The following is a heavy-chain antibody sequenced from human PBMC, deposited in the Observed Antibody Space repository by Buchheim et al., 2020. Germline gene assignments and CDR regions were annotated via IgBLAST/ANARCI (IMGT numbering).Heavy chain of an antibody. Sequence: QVQLVQSGAEVKKPGASVKVSCKASGYTFTNYYVHWVRQAPGQGLEWMGGIIPIFGTANYAQKFQGRVTITADESTSTADMELSSLRSEDTAVYYCARVTETNYYYYYYMDVWGKGTT. V-gene: IGHV1-69*01. J-gene: IGHJ6*03. CDR3: ARVTETNYYYYYYMDV. CDR2: IIPIFGTA. CDR1: GYTFTNYY. D-gene: IGHD1-20*01.